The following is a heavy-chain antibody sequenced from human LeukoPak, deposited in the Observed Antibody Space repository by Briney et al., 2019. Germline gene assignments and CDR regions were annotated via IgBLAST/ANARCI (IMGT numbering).Heavy chain of an antibody. D-gene: IGHD1-1*01. V-gene: IGHV3-23*01. CDR2: TRGSGVTT. CDR3: AKEKEGEVERGFFDY. CDR1: GFTFSSYA. Sequence: PGRSLRLSCAASGFTFSSYAMSWVRQAPGKGLEWVSGTRGSGVTTYYVDSVKGRFTISRDNSKNTLYLQMNSLRAEDTAIYYCAKEKEGEVERGFFDYWGQGTLVTVSS. J-gene: IGHJ4*02.